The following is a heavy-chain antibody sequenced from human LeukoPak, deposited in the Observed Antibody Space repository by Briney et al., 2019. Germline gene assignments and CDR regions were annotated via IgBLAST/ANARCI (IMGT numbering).Heavy chain of an antibody. CDR2: IYPGDSDT. CDR3: ARVPYYYDSSGYYYDY. V-gene: IGHV5-51*01. Sequence: GESLKISCKGSGYSFTSYWIGWVRQMPGEGLEWMGIIYPGDSDTRYSTSFQGQVTISADKSISTAYLQWSRLKASDTAMYYCARVPYYYDSSGYYYDYWGQGTLVTVSS. CDR1: GYSFTSYW. J-gene: IGHJ4*02. D-gene: IGHD3-22*01.